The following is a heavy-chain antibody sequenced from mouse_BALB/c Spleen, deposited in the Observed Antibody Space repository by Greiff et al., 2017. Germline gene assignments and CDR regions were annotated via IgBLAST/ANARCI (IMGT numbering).Heavy chain of an antibody. Sequence: EVKLLESGGGLVQPGGSLRLSCATSGFTFTDYYMSWVRQPPGKALEWLGFIRNKANGYTTEYSASVKGRFTISRDNSQSILYLQMNTLRAEDSATYYCARRNASWYFDVWGAGTTVTVSS. CDR1: GFTFTDYY. V-gene: IGHV7-3*02. CDR2: IRNKANGYTT. J-gene: IGHJ1*01. D-gene: IGHD6-1*01. CDR3: ARRNASWYFDV.